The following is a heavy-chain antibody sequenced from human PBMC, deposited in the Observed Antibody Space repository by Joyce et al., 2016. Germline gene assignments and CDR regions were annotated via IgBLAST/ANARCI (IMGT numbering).Heavy chain of an antibody. CDR2: IGAGGDST. CDR3: AKVKSPTLIVQVRKYYDDAFDS. CDR1: GVRFYSYA. J-gene: IGHJ3*02. V-gene: IGHV3-23*01. D-gene: IGHD3-16*01. Sequence: EVQMLESGGGLIQSGWSLRLSCAASGVRFYSYAMKWVRQDQWNGLEWVSVIGAGGDSTDYADSVKGRCSISRDNTKNPVYLQRNSLRAGDTAKYYCAKVKSPTLIVQVRKYYDDAFDSWGQGTMVSVSS.